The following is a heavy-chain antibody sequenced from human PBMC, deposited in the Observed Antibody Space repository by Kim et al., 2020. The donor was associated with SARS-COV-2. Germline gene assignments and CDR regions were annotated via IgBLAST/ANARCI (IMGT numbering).Heavy chain of an antibody. CDR1: GGSFSGYY. CDR3: ARASLWGGTNY. V-gene: IGHV4-34*01. D-gene: IGHD3-16*01. CDR2: INHSGST. J-gene: IGHJ4*02. Sequence: SETLSLTCAVYGGSFSGYYWSWIRQPPGKGLEWIGEINHSGSTNYNPSLKSRVTISVDTSKNQFSLKLSSVTAADTAVYYCARASLWGGTNYWGQGTLVTVSS.